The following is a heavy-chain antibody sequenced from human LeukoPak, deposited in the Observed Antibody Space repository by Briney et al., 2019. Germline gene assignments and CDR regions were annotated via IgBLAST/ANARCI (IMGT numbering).Heavy chain of an antibody. CDR2: IFSHDDK. V-gene: IGHV2-5*01. J-gene: IGHJ4*02. CDR3: AHTANSGWYEFDY. Sequence: SGPTLLNPTQPLTLTFTFSGVSLRTPGGGVAWIRQPPVKALEWLTLIFSHDDKRYSPSLKNRLTITKDTSKNQVVLTMTNMDPVDTATYYCAHTANSGWYEFDYWGQGTLVTVSS. CDR1: GVSLRTPGGG. D-gene: IGHD6-19*01.